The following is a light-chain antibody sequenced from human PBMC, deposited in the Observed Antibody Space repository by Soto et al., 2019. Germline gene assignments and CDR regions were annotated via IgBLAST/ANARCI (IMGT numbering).Light chain of an antibody. CDR2: GAS. Sequence: ESVLTQSPGTLSLSPGERATLSCRTSQSVISNYLAWYQQTPGQSPRLLIYGASNRATGIPDRFSGSGSGTDFTLTISGLEPEDFAVYYCQKYDTAPYTFGQGTRLEIK. CDR3: QKYDTAPYT. V-gene: IGKV3-20*01. J-gene: IGKJ2*01. CDR1: QSVISNY.